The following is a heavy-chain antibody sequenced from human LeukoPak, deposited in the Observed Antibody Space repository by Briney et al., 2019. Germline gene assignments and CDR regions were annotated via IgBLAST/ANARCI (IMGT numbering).Heavy chain of an antibody. CDR2: ISGSGGST. V-gene: IGHV3-23*01. Sequence: GGSLRLSCAASGFTFSSYAMSWVRQAPGKGLEWVSAISGSGGSTYYADSVKGRFIISRDNSKNTLYLQMNSLRAEDTAVYYCATTSTGSIAAANHYFDYWGQGTLVTVSS. D-gene: IGHD6-13*01. CDR1: GFTFSSYA. J-gene: IGHJ4*02. CDR3: ATTSTGSIAAANHYFDY.